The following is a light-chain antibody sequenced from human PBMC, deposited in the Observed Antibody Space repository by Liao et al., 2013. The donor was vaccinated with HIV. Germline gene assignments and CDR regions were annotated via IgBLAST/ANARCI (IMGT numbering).Light chain of an antibody. V-gene: IGLV3-1*01. CDR2: QDT. Sequence: SYELTQPPSVSVSPGQTASITCSGDKLGNKDASWYQKKPGQSPVLVIYQDTRRPSGIPERFSGSNSGNTATLTISETQAMDEADYYCQAWDTSTAPNWVFGGGTKLTVL. CDR1: KLGNKD. CDR3: QAWDTSTAPNWV. J-gene: IGLJ3*02.